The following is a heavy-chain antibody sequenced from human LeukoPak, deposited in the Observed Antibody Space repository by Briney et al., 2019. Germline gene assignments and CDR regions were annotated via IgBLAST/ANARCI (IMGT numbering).Heavy chain of an antibody. D-gene: IGHD3-22*01. Sequence: GGSLRLSCAASGFTFSSYSMNWVRQAPGKGLEWVSSISSSSSYISYADSMKGRFTISRDNAKNSLYLQMNSLRAEDTAVYFCARGGSSGYYYPDYWGQGTLVTVS. V-gene: IGHV3-21*01. CDR3: ARGGSSGYYYPDY. J-gene: IGHJ4*02. CDR2: ISSSSSYI. CDR1: GFTFSSYS.